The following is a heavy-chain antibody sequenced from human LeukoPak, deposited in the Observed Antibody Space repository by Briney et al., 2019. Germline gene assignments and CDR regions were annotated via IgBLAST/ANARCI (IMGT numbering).Heavy chain of an antibody. CDR2: ITHSGDT. CDR3: ARRPRNTGSDDRPSGLDY. D-gene: IGHD1-26*01. CDR1: GGSISSSSYY. Sequence: SETLSLTCTVSGGSISSSSYYWGWIRQPPGKGLEWIGEITHSGDTNYNPSLKSRVTISVDTSKNQFSLKLNSVTAADTGVYYCARRPRNTGSDDRPSGLDYWGQGTLVTVSS. V-gene: IGHV4-39*07. J-gene: IGHJ4*02.